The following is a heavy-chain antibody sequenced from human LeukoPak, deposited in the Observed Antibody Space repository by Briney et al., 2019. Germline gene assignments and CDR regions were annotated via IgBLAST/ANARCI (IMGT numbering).Heavy chain of an antibody. V-gene: IGHV1-8*01. CDR3: ARDPGGPYYYGYGRD. Sequence: ASVKVSCKASGYTFTSYDINWVRRATGQGLEWMGWMNPNSGNTGYAQKFQGRVTMTRNTSISTAYMELSSLRSEDTAVYYCARDPGGPYYYGYGRDWGQGTLVTVSS. D-gene: IGHD3-10*01. J-gene: IGHJ4*02. CDR1: GYTFTSYD. CDR2: MNPNSGNT.